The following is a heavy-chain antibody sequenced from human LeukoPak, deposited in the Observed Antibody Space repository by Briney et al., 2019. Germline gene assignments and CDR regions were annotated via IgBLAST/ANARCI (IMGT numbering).Heavy chain of an antibody. CDR3: ARRSSGAARLFDY. D-gene: IGHD6-6*01. Sequence: GESLKISCKGFGYSFTSYWIGWVRQMPGKGLEWMGVIYPGDSATKYSPSFQGQVTSSADKSISTAYLQWSRLKASDTAMYYCARRSSGAARLFDYWGQGTLVTVSS. CDR2: IYPGDSAT. J-gene: IGHJ4*02. V-gene: IGHV5-51*01. CDR1: GYSFTSYW.